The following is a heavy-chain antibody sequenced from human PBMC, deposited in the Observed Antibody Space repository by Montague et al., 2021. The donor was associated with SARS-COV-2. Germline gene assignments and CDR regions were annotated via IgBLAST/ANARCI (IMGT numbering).Heavy chain of an antibody. D-gene: IGHD3-22*01. Sequence: SLRLSCAASGFIFSSYDMNWVRQAPEKGLEWVSYISNSGDTKYYADSVKGRFTISRDNAKNSLYLQMSSLRAEDTAVYYCARAGEDYYYDSSGFLYWGQGILVTVSS. CDR2: ISNSGDTK. V-gene: IGHV3-48*03. CDR1: GFIFSSYD. CDR3: ARAGEDYYYDSSGFLY. J-gene: IGHJ4*02.